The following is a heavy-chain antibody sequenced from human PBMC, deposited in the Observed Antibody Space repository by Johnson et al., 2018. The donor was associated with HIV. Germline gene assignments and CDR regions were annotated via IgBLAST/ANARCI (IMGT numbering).Heavy chain of an antibody. Sequence: QVQLVESGGGVVQPGRSLRLSCAASGFTFSSYAMHWVRQAPGTGLEWVAVISYDGSNKYYADSVKGRFTISSDNSNNTLYLQMNSLRAEDTAVYYCARWLYSSSSEIEAFDIWGQGTMVTVSS. D-gene: IGHD6-6*01. CDR2: ISYDGSNK. V-gene: IGHV3-30*04. J-gene: IGHJ3*02. CDR3: ARWLYSSSSEIEAFDI. CDR1: GFTFSSYA.